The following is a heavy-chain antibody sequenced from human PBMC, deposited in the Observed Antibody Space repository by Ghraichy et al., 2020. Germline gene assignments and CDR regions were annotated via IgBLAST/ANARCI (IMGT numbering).Heavy chain of an antibody. CDR2: IYYSGST. J-gene: IGHJ6*02. V-gene: IGHV4-61*01. D-gene: IGHD6-19*01. CDR1: GGSVSSGSYY. CDR3: AREQAEQWLVHYYYYGMDV. Sequence: SETLSLTCTVSGGSVSSGSYYWSWIRQPPGKGLEWIGYIYYSGSTNYNPSLKSRVTISVDTSKNQFSLKLSSVTAADTAVYYCAREQAEQWLVHYYYYGMDVWGQGTTVTVSS.